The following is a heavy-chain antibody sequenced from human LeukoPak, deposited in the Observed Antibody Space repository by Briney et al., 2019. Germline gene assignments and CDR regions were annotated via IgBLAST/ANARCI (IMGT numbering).Heavy chain of an antibody. V-gene: IGHV4-34*01. J-gene: IGHJ4*02. D-gene: IGHD3-3*01. CDR2: INHSGSS. Sequence: SETLSLTCAVYGGSFGGYYWSWIRQPPGKGLEWIGEINHSGSSNYNPSLKSRVTISVDTSKNQFSLKLSSVTAADTAVYYCARGARFPDYWGQGTLVTVSS. CDR1: GGSFGGYY. CDR3: ARGARFPDY.